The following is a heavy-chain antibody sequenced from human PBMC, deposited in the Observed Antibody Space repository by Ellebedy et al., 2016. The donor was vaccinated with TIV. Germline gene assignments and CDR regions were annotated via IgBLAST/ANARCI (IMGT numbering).Heavy chain of an antibody. J-gene: IGHJ4*02. CDR2: TYYSGST. CDR1: GGSISHYF. D-gene: IGHD6-19*01. V-gene: IGHV4-59*01. Sequence: MPSETLSLTCTVSGGSISHYFWSWIRQSPGKGLEWIGYTYYSGSTDYNPSLQIRVIISLDTSKSQFSLNLSSVTAADSAVYYCARAHYDFSNGWYCDYWGQGILVTVSS. CDR3: ARAHYDFSNGWYCDY.